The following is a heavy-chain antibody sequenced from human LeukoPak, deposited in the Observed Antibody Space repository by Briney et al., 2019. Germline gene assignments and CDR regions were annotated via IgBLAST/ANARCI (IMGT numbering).Heavy chain of an antibody. Sequence: PSETLSLTCTVSGGSISSYYWSWLRQPPGKGLEWIGYIYYSGSSNYNPSLKRRVTISVDTSKNQSSLKLSSATAVDTAVYYCARGPRYSSGWYGWWGQGTLVTVPS. V-gene: IGHV4-59*01. D-gene: IGHD6-19*01. CDR3: ARGPRYSSGWYGW. J-gene: IGHJ4*02. CDR1: GGSISSYY. CDR2: IYYSGSS.